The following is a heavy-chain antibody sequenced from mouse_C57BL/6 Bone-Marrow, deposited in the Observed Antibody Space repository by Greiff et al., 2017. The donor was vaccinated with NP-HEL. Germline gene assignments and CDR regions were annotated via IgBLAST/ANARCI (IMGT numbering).Heavy chain of an antibody. Sequence: VQLQQSGPGLVQPSQSLSITCTVSGFSLTSYGVHWVRQSPGKGLEWLGVIWSGGSTDYNAAFISRLSISKDNSKSQVFFKMNRLQADDAAIYYCASMITTDGYWYFDVWGTGTTVTVSS. V-gene: IGHV2-2*01. CDR2: IWSGGST. CDR3: ASMITTDGYWYFDV. J-gene: IGHJ1*03. D-gene: IGHD2-4*01. CDR1: GFSLTSYG.